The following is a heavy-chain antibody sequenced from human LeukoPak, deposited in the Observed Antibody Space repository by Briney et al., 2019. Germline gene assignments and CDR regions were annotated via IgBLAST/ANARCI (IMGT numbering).Heavy chain of an antibody. J-gene: IGHJ4*02. V-gene: IGHV3-33*01. D-gene: IGHD5-24*01. CDR2: IWYDGSNK. CDR1: GFNFGIYG. CDR3: ARDQWLQFGGYFDY. Sequence: GGSLRLSCTASGFNFGIYGMHWVRQAPGKGLEWVAVIWYDGSNKYYADSVKGRFTISRDNSKNTLYLQMNSLRAEDTAVYYCARDQWLQFGGYFDYWGQGTLVTVSS.